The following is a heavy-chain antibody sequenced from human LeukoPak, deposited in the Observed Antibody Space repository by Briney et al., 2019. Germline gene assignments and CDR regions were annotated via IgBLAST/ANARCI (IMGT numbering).Heavy chain of an antibody. CDR2: ISTTGGST. CDR1: GFTFSSYA. D-gene: IGHD2-15*01. V-gene: IGHV3-23*01. J-gene: IGHJ6*03. Sequence: PGGSLRLSCVVSGFTFSSYAMSWVRQAPGKGLEWVSAISTTGGSTYYADSVKGRFTISRDNSKNTLYLQMNSLRAEDTAIYYCAKNGDRGAYCSGGSCYPYYYYYMDVWGKGTTVTVSS. CDR3: AKNGDRGAYCSGGSCYPYYYYYMDV.